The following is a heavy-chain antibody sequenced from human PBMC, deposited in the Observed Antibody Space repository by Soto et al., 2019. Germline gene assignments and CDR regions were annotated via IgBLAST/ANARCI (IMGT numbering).Heavy chain of an antibody. J-gene: IGHJ4*02. V-gene: IGHV3-53*01. CDR2: FYSGGST. CDR1: GFTLSSNY. CDR3: ARVSTTAKTFEF. Sequence: GGSLRLSCAASGFTLSSNYMSWVRQAPGKGLEWVSVFYSGGSTYYADSVKGRFTISRDNSKNTLYLQMNSLRAEDTAVYYCARVSTTAKTFEFWGQGTLVTSPQ. D-gene: IGHD4-17*01.